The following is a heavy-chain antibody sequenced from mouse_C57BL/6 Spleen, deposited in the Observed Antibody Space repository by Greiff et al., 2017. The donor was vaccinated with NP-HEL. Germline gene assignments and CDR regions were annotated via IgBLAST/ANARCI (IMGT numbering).Heavy chain of an antibody. CDR1: GYAFSSYW. D-gene: IGHD2-4*01. V-gene: IGHV1-80*01. CDR2: IYPGDGDT. CDR3: ARDYDGGMSAMDY. Sequence: VQLQESGAELVKPGASVKISCKASGYAFSSYWMNWVKQRPGKGLEWIGQIYPGDGDTNYNGKFKGKATLTADKSSSTAYMQLSSLTSEDSAVYFCARDYDGGMSAMDYWGQGTSVTVSS. J-gene: IGHJ4*01.